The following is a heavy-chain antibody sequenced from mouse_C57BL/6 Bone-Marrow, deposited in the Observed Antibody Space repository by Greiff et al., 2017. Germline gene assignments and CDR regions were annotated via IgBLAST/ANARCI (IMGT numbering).Heavy chain of an antibody. V-gene: IGHV1-69*01. Sequence: QVQLQQPGAELVMPGASVKLSCKASGYTFTSYWMHWVKQRPGQGLEWIGEIDPSASCTTYNQKFKGKSTLTVDTSSSTAYMQLRSLTSDDAAGYDCASDGVFDYWGQGTTLTVSA. CDR1: GYTFTSYW. CDR3: ASDGVFDY. CDR2: IDPSASCT. J-gene: IGHJ2*01.